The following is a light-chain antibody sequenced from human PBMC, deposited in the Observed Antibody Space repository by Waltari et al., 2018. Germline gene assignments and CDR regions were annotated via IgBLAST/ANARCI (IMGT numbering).Light chain of an antibody. Sequence: DIVLTQSPDSLAVSLGERATINCKSSQSLLSNFNGKTYIAWYQQKPGQPPKLLIHWASARGSGVPERFSGSGSETDFTLTISSLQAEDVAVYYCHHYYIPPLTFGQGTRLEIK. CDR3: HHYYIPPLT. CDR2: WAS. J-gene: IGKJ5*01. CDR1: QSLLSNFNGKTY. V-gene: IGKV4-1*01.